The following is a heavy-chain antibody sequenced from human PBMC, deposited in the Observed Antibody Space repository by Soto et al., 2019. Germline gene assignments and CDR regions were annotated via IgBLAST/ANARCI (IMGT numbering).Heavy chain of an antibody. V-gene: IGHV4-61*01. CDR3: ARDRVGYCSSTSCSLDV. CDR2: IYYSGST. CDR1: GGSVSSGSYY. J-gene: IGHJ6*02. D-gene: IGHD2-2*01. Sequence: SETLSLTCTVSGGSVSSGSYYWSWIRQPPGKGLEWIGYIYYSGSTNYNPSLKSRVTISVDTSKNQFSLKLCSVTAADTAVYYCARDRVGYCSSTSCSLDVWGQGTTVTVSS.